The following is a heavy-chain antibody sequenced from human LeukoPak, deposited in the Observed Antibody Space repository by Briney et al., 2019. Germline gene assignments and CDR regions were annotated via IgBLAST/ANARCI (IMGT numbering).Heavy chain of an antibody. V-gene: IGHV3-11*05. CDR1: GFTFSDYY. J-gene: IGHJ4*02. CDR2: ISSSSSYI. D-gene: IGHD3-3*01. Sequence: PGGSLRLSCAASGFTFSDYYMSWIRQAPGKGLEWVSSISSSSSYIYYADSVKGRFTISRDNAKNSLYLQMNSLRAEDTAVYYCAKVGGFGFLEWLFFDYWGQGTLVTVSS. CDR3: AKVGGFGFLEWLFFDY.